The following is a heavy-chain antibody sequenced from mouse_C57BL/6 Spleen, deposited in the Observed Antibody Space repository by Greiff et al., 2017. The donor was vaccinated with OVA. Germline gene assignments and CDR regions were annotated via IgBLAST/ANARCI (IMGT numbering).Heavy chain of an antibody. CDR3: ARGGYGSSYVGGY. J-gene: IGHJ2*01. V-gene: IGHV1-66*01. CDR1: GYSFTSYY. Sequence: QVQLQQSGPELVKPGASVKISCKASGYSFTSYYIHWVKQRPGQGLEWIGWIYPGSGNTKYNEKFKGKATLTADTSSSTAYMQLSSLTSEDSAVYYCARGGYGSSYVGGYWGQGTTLTVSS. D-gene: IGHD1-1*01. CDR2: IYPGSGNT.